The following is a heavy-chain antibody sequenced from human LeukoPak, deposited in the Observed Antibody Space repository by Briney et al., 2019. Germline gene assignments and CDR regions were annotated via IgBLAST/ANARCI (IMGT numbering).Heavy chain of an antibody. Sequence: PGGSLRLSCAASGFTFSRHGMHWVRRAPGKGLEWVAVIWYDGRNKYHADSVQGRFTISRDNSKNTLYLQMNSLRAEDTAVYYCARENFWSGSPDDDYGMDVWGQGTTVTVSS. D-gene: IGHD3-3*01. CDR3: ARENFWSGSPDDDYGMDV. CDR1: GFTFSRHG. J-gene: IGHJ6*02. V-gene: IGHV3-33*01. CDR2: IWYDGRNK.